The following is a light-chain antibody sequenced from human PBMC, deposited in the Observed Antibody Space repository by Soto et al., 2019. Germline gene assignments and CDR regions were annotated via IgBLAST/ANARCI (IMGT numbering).Light chain of an antibody. V-gene: IGLV2-23*01. J-gene: IGLJ2*01. CDR1: SSDVGSYNL. CDR3: CSYAGSSTHVV. CDR2: EGS. Sequence: QSALTQPASVSGSPGQSITISCTGTSSDVGSYNLVSWYQQHPGKAPKLMIYEGSKRPSGVPNRFSASKSGNTASLTISGLQAEDEADYYCCSYAGSSTHVVFGGGTKLTVL.